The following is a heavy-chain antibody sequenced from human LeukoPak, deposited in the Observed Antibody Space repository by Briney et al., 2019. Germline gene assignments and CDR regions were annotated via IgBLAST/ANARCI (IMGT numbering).Heavy chain of an antibody. CDR1: GYTFTDYN. CDR3: GTNDNNYFGAGSYPPDY. Sequence: GASVTVSFKASGYTFTDYNIHWVRKAHGHGLQWMGLINPYSGGTTYSHTFDNRVTMTWVEFINTAFIELIRLGPADTALYYCGTNDNNYFGAGSYPPDYWRQGTLVIV. V-gene: IGHV1-2*06. D-gene: IGHD3-10*01. CDR2: INPYSGGT. J-gene: IGHJ4*02.